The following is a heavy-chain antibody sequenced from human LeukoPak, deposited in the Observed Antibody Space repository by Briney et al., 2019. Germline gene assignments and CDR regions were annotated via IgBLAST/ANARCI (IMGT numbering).Heavy chain of an antibody. J-gene: IGHJ4*02. D-gene: IGHD1-1*01. CDR2: VNNDGSAT. V-gene: IGHV3-74*01. CDR3: AKGDDILDY. CDR1: RFIFTNYW. Sequence: GGSLRLSCAASRFIFTNYWIHWVRQAPGKGLVWVSHVNNDGSATSYADSVKGRFTISRDNAKNSLYLQMNSLRADDTAVYYCAKGDDILDYWGQGTLVTVSS.